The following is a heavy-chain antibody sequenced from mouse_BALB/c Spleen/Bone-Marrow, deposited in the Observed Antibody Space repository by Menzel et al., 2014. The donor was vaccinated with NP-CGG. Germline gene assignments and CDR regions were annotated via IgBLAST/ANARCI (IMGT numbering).Heavy chain of an antibody. J-gene: IGHJ3*01. CDR2: INPSTGYT. V-gene: IGHV1-7*01. CDR1: GYTFTSYW. CDR3: ARGRFAY. Sequence: VQLQQSGAELAEPGASVKMSCKASGYTFTSYWMHWVKQRPGQGLEWIGYINPSTGYTEYNQKFKDKATLTADKSSSTAYMQLSSLTSEDSAVYFCARGRFAYWGQGTLVTVSA.